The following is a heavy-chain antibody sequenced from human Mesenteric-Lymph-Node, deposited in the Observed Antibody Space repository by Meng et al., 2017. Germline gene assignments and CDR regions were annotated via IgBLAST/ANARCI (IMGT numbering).Heavy chain of an antibody. CDR3: CAGIAARNGCFHL. D-gene: IGHD6-6*01. Sequence: GQPQESGPGLVKPSQTLSPTCTVSGGSISSINWCCCVRRPPGKKVEGFVGNIHSGGTNYYPSSMGRGAILSEDTTNKLFSQPRYAAAAENTVDYCCAGIAARNGCFHLWGQGTLVTVSS. V-gene: IGHV4-4*02. CDR2: NIHSGGT. J-gene: IGHJ1*01. CDR1: GGSISSINW.